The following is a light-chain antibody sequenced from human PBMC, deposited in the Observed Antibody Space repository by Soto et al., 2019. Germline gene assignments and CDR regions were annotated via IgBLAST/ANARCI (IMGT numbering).Light chain of an antibody. CDR2: DVS. CDR3: SAYISSSTVV. Sequence: QSVLTQPASVSGSPAQSITISCTGTSSDVGAYNHVSWYQQHPGKAPKLLIYDVSNRPSGIFNRFSGSKSGNTASLTISGLQAEDEADYYCSAYISSSTVVFGGGTKVTVL. CDR1: SSDVGAYNH. J-gene: IGLJ2*01. V-gene: IGLV2-14*03.